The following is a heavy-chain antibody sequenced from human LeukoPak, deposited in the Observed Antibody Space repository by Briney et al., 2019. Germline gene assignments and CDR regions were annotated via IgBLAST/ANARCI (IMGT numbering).Heavy chain of an antibody. J-gene: IGHJ1*01. CDR2: ISAYNGNT. CDR3: AISSMVRGVTMEFQH. V-gene: IGHV1-18*01. D-gene: IGHD3-10*01. Sequence: GASVKVSCKASLYPFTRYCIGWVRQAPGQGLEWMGWISAYNGNTNYAQKLQGRVTMTTETSTSTAYMELRSLRSDDTAVYYCAISSMVRGVTMEFQHWGQGTLVTVSS. CDR1: LYPFTRYC.